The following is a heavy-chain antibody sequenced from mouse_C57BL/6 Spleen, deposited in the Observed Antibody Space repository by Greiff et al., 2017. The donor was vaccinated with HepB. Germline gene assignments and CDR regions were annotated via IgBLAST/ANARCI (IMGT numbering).Heavy chain of an antibody. CDR1: GFTFTDYY. J-gene: IGHJ1*03. D-gene: IGHD1-1*01. CDR2: IRNKANGYTT. CDR3: ASQYYGSSYVYFDV. V-gene: IGHV7-3*01. Sequence: EVKVVESGGGLVQPGGSLSLSCAASGFTFTDYYMSWVRQPPGKALEWLGFIRNKANGYTTEYSASVKGRFTISRDNSQSILYLQMNALRAEDSATYYCASQYYGSSYVYFDVWGTGTTVTVSS.